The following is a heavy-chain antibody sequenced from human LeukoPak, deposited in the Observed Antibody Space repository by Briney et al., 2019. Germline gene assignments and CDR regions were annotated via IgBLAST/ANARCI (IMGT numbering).Heavy chain of an antibody. D-gene: IGHD3-22*01. Sequence: GGSLRLSCAASGFTFGSYALHWVRQAPGKGLEGGAVISHDGSHTYFADSVRGRFTISRDRSKNTVDLQMSSLRPEDSAVYYCARSPYDSSGNRYYYYALDVWGQGTTVSVSS. J-gene: IGHJ6*02. CDR1: GFTFGSYA. CDR2: ISHDGSHT. V-gene: IGHV3-30*04. CDR3: ARSPYDSSGNRYYYYALDV.